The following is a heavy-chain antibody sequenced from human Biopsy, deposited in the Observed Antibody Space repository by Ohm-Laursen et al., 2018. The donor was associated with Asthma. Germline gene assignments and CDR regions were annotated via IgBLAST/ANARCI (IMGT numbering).Heavy chain of an antibody. D-gene: IGHD5-24*01. V-gene: IGHV1-18*04. CDR2: ISPFTGDT. J-gene: IGHJ4*02. CDR1: GYTFRSYG. CDR3: ARHPYNFGGFDY. Sequence: GASVKASCKASGYTFRSYGVSWARQAPGQGLEWMGWISPFTGDTHFGQKFQGRVTMTTDTSTDTAYMELRSLRSDDSAVYYCARHPYNFGGFDYWGQGSLVLVSS.